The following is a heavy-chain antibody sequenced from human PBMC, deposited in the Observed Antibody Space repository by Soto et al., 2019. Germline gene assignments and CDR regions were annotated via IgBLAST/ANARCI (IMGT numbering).Heavy chain of an antibody. CDR3: ARAFSCSSPSCYGDDFDY. J-gene: IGHJ4*02. CDR1: GFTFSSYG. Sequence: LRLSCAASGFTFSSYGMHWVRQAPGKGLEWVAVIWYDGSNKYYADSVKGRFTISRDNSKNTLYLQMNSLRAEDTAVYYCARAFSCSSPSCYGDDFDYWGQGTLVTVSS. D-gene: IGHD2-2*01. CDR2: IWYDGSNK. V-gene: IGHV3-33*01.